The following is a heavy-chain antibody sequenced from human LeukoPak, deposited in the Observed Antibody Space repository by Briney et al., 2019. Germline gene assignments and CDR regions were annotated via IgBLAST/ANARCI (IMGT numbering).Heavy chain of an antibody. CDR3: AKGHSSSWYYFGS. V-gene: IGHV3-30*18. CDR1: GFIFSRFG. Sequence: PGGSLRLSCAASGFIFSRFGMHWVRQAPGKGLEWVAAISSDGLNKFYGGSVKGRFTISRDTPKNTLYLQMDSLRPDDTAVYYCAKGHSSSWYYFGSWGQGTLVTVSS. CDR2: ISSDGLNK. D-gene: IGHD6-13*01. J-gene: IGHJ4*02.